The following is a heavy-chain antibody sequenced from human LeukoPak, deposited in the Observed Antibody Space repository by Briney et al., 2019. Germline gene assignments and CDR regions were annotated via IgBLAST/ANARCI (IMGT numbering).Heavy chain of an antibody. CDR2: IYSSGST. CDR3: ARDLPSAYCSSTTCYFNWFDP. V-gene: IGHV4-4*07. CDR1: GVSVIIYY. J-gene: IGHJ5*02. D-gene: IGHD2-2*01. Sequence: SETLSLTCTVSGVSVIIYYWSWIRQPAGKGLEWIGRIYSSGSTNYNPSLKSRVTMSVDTSKNQFSLSLTSVTAADTAVYYCARDLPSAYCSSTTCYFNWFDPWGQGTLVTVSS.